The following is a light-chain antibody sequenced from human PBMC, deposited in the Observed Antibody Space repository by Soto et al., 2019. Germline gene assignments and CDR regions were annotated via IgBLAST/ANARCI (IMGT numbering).Light chain of an antibody. CDR3: QQADSFPLT. J-gene: IGKJ4*01. CDR1: QDISSW. CDR2: TSS. Sequence: DIQMTQSPSSVSASVGDRVTITCRASQDISSWLAWYQQKPGKAPKLLIYTSSSLQSVVPSRFSGSGSGTYFTLTISSLQPEDIATYYCQQADSFPLTFGGGTKVEIK. V-gene: IGKV1D-12*01.